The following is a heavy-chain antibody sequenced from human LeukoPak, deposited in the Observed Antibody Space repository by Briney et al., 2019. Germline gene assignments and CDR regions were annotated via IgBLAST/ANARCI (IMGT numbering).Heavy chain of an antibody. Sequence: SETLSLTCTVSGGSISSYYWSWIRQPPGKGLEWIGTIYYSGSTYYNPSLKSRVTISVDSSKNQFSLRLSSVTAADTAVYYCARESLTWLQSRTSWFDPWGQGTLVTVSS. D-gene: IGHD5-24*01. J-gene: IGHJ5*02. CDR3: ARESLTWLQSRTSWFDP. CDR1: GGSISSYY. CDR2: IYYSGST. V-gene: IGHV4-59*12.